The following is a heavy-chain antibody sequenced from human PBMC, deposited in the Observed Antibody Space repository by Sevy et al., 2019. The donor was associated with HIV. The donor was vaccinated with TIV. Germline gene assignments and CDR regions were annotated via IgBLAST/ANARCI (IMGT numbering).Heavy chain of an antibody. V-gene: IGHV1-2*02. CDR2: INPNSGGT. CDR1: GYTFTGYY. CDR3: ARVKDIVVVVADDAFDI. Sequence: ASVKVSCKASGYTFTGYYMHWVRQAPGQGLEWMGWINPNSGGTNYAQKFQGRVTRTRNTSISTAYMELSRLRSDDTAVYYCARVKDIVVVVADDAFDIWGQGTMVTVSS. J-gene: IGHJ3*02. D-gene: IGHD2-15*01.